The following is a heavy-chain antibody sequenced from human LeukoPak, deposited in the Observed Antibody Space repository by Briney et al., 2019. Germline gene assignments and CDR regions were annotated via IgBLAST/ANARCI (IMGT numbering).Heavy chain of an antibody. Sequence: GEPLKISCKGSGYSFATYWIAWVRQMPGKGLEWMGIIYPGDSDTRYSPSFQGQVTISADKSITTAYLQWSSLKASDTAMYYCARAIATRPGPSYFDYWGQGTLVTVSS. D-gene: IGHD6-6*01. CDR2: IYPGDSDT. V-gene: IGHV5-51*01. CDR1: GYSFATYW. CDR3: ARAIATRPGPSYFDY. J-gene: IGHJ4*02.